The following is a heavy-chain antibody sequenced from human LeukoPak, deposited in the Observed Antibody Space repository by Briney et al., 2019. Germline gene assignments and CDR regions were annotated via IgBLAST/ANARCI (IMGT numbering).Heavy chain of an antibody. CDR3: GRDTYSGWHIQPLFDP. V-gene: IGHV4-59*12. CDR1: GGSISSYY. D-gene: IGHD6-19*01. Sequence: SETLSLTCTVSGGSISSYYWSWIRQPPGKGLEWIGYIYYSGNTAYSPSLKSRVTISVDTSKNQFSLKLSSVTAADTAVYYCGRDTYSGWHIQPLFDPWGQGTLVTVS. CDR2: IYYSGNT. J-gene: IGHJ5*02.